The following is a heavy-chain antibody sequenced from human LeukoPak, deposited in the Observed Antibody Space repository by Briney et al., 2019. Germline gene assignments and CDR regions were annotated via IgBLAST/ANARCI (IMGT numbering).Heavy chain of an antibody. V-gene: IGHV3-23*01. CDR1: GFTFSSYA. D-gene: IGHD6-19*01. Sequence: GGSLRLSCVASGFTFSSYAMSWVRQAPWKGLEWVSAISGSGVGTYYADSVKGRFTISRDNSKNTLHLQMNSLRAEDTAVYYCAKIAVAGTYYFQHWGQGTLVTVSS. J-gene: IGHJ1*01. CDR2: ISGSGVGT. CDR3: AKIAVAGTYYFQH.